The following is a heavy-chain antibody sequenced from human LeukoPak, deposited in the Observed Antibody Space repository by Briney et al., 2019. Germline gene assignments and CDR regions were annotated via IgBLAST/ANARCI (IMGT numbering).Heavy chain of an antibody. CDR2: ISSSSYI. CDR1: GFTFNKYA. CDR3: ARDLGVAAIYLDY. Sequence: GGSLRLSCAASGFTFNKYAMSWVRQAPGKGLEWVSSISSSSYIYYADSVKGRFTISRDNAKNSLYLQMNSLRAEDTAVYYCARDLGVAAIYLDYWGQGTLVTVSS. V-gene: IGHV3-21*01. J-gene: IGHJ4*02. D-gene: IGHD2-15*01.